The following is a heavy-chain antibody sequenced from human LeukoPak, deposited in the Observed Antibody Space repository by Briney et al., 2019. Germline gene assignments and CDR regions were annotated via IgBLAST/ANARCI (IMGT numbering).Heavy chain of an antibody. D-gene: IGHD4-17*01. CDR3: ARDSNGAFAFDI. V-gene: IGHV3-30*04. J-gene: IGHJ3*02. CDR1: GFTFSSYA. CDR2: ISYDGSNK. Sequence: GGSLRLSCAASGFTFSSYAMHWVRQAPGKGLEWVAVISYDGSNKYYADSVKGRFTISRDNSKNTLYLQMNSLRAEDTTVYYCARDSNGAFAFDIWGQGTMVTVSS.